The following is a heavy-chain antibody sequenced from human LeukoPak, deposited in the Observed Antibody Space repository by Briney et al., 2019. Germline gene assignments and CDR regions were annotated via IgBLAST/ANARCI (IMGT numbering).Heavy chain of an antibody. CDR1: GFTFSSNE. V-gene: IGHV3-48*03. CDR3: ARDWCAD. CDR2: INSGGTII. Sequence: GGSLRLSCAASGFTFSSNEMNWVRQAPGKGLEWVSYINSGGTIIYYADSVKGRFTISRDNAKNSLYLQMNSLRAEDTAIYYCARDWCADWGQGTLVIVSS. D-gene: IGHD2-8*01. J-gene: IGHJ4*02.